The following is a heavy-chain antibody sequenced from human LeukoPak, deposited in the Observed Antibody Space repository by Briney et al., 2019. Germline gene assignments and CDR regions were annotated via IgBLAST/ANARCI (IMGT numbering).Heavy chain of an antibody. CDR3: ARESEGFTIFGVVSNWFDP. D-gene: IGHD3-3*01. CDR1: GGSFSGYY. Sequence: PSETLSLTCAVYGGSFSGYYWSWIRQPPGKGLEWIGYIYYSGSTNYNPSLKSRVTISVDTSKNQFSLKLSSVAAADTAVYYCARESEGFTIFGVVSNWFDPWGQGTLVTVSS. J-gene: IGHJ5*02. CDR2: IYYSGST. V-gene: IGHV4-59*01.